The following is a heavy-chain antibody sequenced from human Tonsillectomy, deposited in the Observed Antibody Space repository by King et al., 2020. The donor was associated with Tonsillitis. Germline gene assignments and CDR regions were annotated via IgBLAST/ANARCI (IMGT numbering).Heavy chain of an antibody. CDR2: IDPSDSYT. J-gene: IGHJ3*02. CDR1: GYSFTSYW. Sequence: VQLVESGAEVKKPGESLRISCKGSGYSFTSYWISWVRQVPGKGLEWMGRIDPSDSYTKYSPSFQGHVTISADKSISTAYLQWSSLKASDTAMYYCARRDSYYYGSSAYHGFDMWSQGTMVTVSS. D-gene: IGHD3-22*01. CDR3: ARRDSYYYGSSAYHGFDM. V-gene: IGHV5-10-1*03.